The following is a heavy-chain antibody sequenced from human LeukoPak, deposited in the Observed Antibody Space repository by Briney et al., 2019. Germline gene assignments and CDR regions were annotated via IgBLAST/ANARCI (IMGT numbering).Heavy chain of an antibody. D-gene: IGHD3-16*02. CDR2: IFYSGST. CDR3: ARDNYDYVWGSYRLRNPEYFQH. Sequence: SETLSLTCTVSGGSINNADYFWSWIRQPPGKDLEWIGYIFYSGSTFYSPSLNSRVTISVDTSKNLFSLKLNSVTAADTAVYYCARDNYDYVWGSYRLRNPEYFQHWGQGTLVTVSS. J-gene: IGHJ1*01. CDR1: GGSINNADYF. V-gene: IGHV4-30-4*08.